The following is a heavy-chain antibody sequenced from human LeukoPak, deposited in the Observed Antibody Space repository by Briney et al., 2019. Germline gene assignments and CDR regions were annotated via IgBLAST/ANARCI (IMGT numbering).Heavy chain of an antibody. D-gene: IGHD6-19*01. V-gene: IGHV4-59*01. J-gene: IGHJ4*02. CDR3: SRSGTYAGGWYNYFVH. Sequence: PSETLSLTCTVSGGSMSSYYWSWIRLPPGKGPEWIAFTYHSGDTNYNPSLKSRATISVDTSKNQFSLKMTSVTAADTAVYYCSRSGTYAGGWYNYFVHWGQGSLVTVSS. CDR2: TYHSGDT. CDR1: GGSMSSYY.